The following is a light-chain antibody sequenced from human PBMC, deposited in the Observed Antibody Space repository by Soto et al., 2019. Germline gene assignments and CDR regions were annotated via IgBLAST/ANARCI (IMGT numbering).Light chain of an antibody. CDR2: DAS. J-gene: IGKJ4*01. V-gene: IGKV1-39*01. CDR1: HSVFNH. CDR3: HQSSSTPLT. Sequence: DVQMTQSPSSLSASVGDSVTITCRASHSVFNHLSWFQQRPGKGPKLLIYDASSLHAGVPSRFSGSGYGTDFTLTISTVQPEDSAIYYCHQSSSTPLTFGGGTRVELK.